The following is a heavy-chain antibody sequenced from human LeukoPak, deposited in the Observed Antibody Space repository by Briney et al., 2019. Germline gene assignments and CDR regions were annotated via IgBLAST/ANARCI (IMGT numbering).Heavy chain of an antibody. CDR1: GFTFSSYD. J-gene: IGHJ4*02. Sequence: PGGSLRLSCAASGFTFSSYDMHWVRQATGKGLEWVSAIGTAGDTYYPGSVKGRFTISRENAKNSLYLQMNSLRAGDTAVYYCARAPGRDYGALDYWGQGTLVTVSS. V-gene: IGHV3-13*01. D-gene: IGHD4-17*01. CDR3: ARAPGRDYGALDY. CDR2: IGTAGDT.